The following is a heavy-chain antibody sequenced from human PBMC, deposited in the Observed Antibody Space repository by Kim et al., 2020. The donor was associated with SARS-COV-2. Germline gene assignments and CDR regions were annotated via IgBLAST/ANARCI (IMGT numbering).Heavy chain of an antibody. Sequence: PSETLSLTCTVSGGSISSSSYYWGWIRQPPEKGLEWIGSIYYSGSSYYNPSLKSRVTISVDTSKNQFSLKLSSVTAADTAVYYCARLPPLMVRGVIGFYWGQGTLVTVSS. CDR1: GGSISSSSYY. CDR3: ARLPPLMVRGVIGFY. D-gene: IGHD3-10*01. CDR2: IYYSGSS. V-gene: IGHV4-39*01. J-gene: IGHJ4*02.